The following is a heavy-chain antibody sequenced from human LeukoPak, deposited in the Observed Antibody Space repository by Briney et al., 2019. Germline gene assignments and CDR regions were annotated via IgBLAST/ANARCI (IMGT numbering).Heavy chain of an antibody. J-gene: IGHJ3*02. Sequence: GASVKVSCKASGYTFTGYYMHWVRQAPGQGLEWMGWINPNSGGTNYAQKFQGRVTMTRDTSISTAYMELSRLRSDDTAVYYCARDITEGYDSSYDAFDIWGQGTMVTVSS. V-gene: IGHV1-2*02. CDR1: GYTFTGYY. D-gene: IGHD3-22*01. CDR2: INPNSGGT. CDR3: ARDITEGYDSSYDAFDI.